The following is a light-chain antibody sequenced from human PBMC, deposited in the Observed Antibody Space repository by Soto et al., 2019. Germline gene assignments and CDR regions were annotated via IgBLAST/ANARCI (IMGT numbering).Light chain of an antibody. V-gene: IGLV2-8*01. CDR1: SSDVGGYNF. CDR2: EVS. CDR3: SSYAGSSNFV. Sequence: QCALTQPPSASGSPGQSVTISCTGTSSDVGGYNFVSWHQQHPGKAPKLMIYEVSKRPSGVPDRFSGSKSGNTASLTVSGLQAEDEADYYCSSYAGSSNFVFGTGTKVNVL. J-gene: IGLJ1*01.